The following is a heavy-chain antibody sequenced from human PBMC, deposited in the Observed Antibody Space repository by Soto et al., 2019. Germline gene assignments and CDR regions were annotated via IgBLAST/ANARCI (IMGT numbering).Heavy chain of an antibody. CDR1: GGSISSGGYY. D-gene: IGHD3-16*02. V-gene: IGHV4-31*03. J-gene: IGHJ4*02. CDR2: IYYSGST. CDR3: AREPLS. Sequence: QVQLQESGPGLVKPSQTLSLTCTVSGGSISSGGYYWNWTRHHPGKGLEWIGYIYYSGSTYYNPSLNARITISIATSQNPFSLTLSSVTAANTAVYYCAREPLSWGQGTLVTVSS.